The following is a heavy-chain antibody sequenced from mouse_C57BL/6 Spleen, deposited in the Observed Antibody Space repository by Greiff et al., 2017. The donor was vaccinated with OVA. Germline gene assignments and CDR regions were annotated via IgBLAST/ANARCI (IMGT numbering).Heavy chain of an antibody. J-gene: IGHJ3*01. D-gene: IGHD3-2*02. Sequence: QVQLQQPGAELVKPGASVKLSCKASGYTFTSYWMQWVKQRPGQGLEWIGEIDPSDSYTNYNQKFKGKATLTVDTSSSTAYMQLSSLTSEDAAVYYGARDPLDSSGYRAWFADWGQGTLVTVSA. CDR2: IDPSDSYT. CDR1: GYTFTSYW. V-gene: IGHV1-50*01. CDR3: ARDPLDSSGYRAWFAD.